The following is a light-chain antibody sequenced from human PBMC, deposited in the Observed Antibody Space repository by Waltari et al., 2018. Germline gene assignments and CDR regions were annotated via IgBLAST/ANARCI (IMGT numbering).Light chain of an antibody. CDR2: WAS. J-gene: IGKJ2*01. V-gene: IGKV4-1*01. CDR3: QQCYNFPYT. Sequence: SVLSSSNNKNDLGWYQQKPGQPPKLLVSWASTRESGVPDRFRDSGSGTDFTLTISSLQAEDVAVYYCQQCYNFPYTFGQGTKLEIK. CDR1: SVLSSSNNKND.